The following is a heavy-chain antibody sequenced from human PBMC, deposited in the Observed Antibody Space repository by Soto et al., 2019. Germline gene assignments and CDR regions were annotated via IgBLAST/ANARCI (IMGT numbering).Heavy chain of an antibody. V-gene: IGHV4-59*01. D-gene: IGHD2-15*01. J-gene: IGHJ1*01. Sequence: SETLSLTCTVAGASMSGNYWTWVRQPPGKGLEWIGNMFYSGTTNYNPSLRSRVTMSLDTSVNQFSLRLSSVTAADTAVYYCARPNMWYGKILQWGRGTLVPVSS. CDR3: ARPNMWYGKILQ. CDR1: GASMSGNY. CDR2: MFYSGTT.